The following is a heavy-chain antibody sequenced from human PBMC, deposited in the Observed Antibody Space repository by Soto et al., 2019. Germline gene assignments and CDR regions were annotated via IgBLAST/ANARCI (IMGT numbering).Heavy chain of an antibody. CDR2: IYYSGST. CDR3: ARDARGYGDYDY. CDR1: GGSVSSGSYY. V-gene: IGHV4-61*01. J-gene: IGHJ4*02. D-gene: IGHD4-17*01. Sequence: QVQLQESGPGLVKPSETLSLTCTVSGGSVSSGSYYWSWIRQPPGKGLEWIGYIYYSGSTNYNPSLESRVTISVDTSKNQFSLKLSSVTAADTAVYYCARDARGYGDYDYWGQGTLVTVSS.